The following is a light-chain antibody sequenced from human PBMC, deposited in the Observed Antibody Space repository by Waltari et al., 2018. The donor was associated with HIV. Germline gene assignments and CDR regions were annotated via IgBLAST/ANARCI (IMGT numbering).Light chain of an antibody. CDR3: LLFRDDVWV. Sequence: QTVVTQELSLTVSPGGTVTLTCASSTGAVTSDSFATWLQQRPGQAPRPLIYSTSTKYSWTPARISGSLRGDKAALILSGVQPEDEAECYCLLFRDDVWVFGGGTKLTVL. J-gene: IGLJ3*02. V-gene: IGLV7-43*01. CDR1: TGAVTSDSF. CDR2: STS.